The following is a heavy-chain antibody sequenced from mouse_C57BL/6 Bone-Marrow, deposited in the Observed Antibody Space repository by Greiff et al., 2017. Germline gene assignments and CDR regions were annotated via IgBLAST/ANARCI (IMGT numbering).Heavy chain of an antibody. J-gene: IGHJ4*01. CDR2: IRRKSNNYAT. Sequence: EVQLVESGGGLVQPKGSLKLSCAASGFSFNTYAMNWVRQAPGKGLEWVARIRRKSNNYATYYADSVKDRFTISRDDSESMLYLQMNNLKTEDTAMDYCVRHDYGSSYAMDYWGQGTSVTVSS. V-gene: IGHV10-1*01. CDR1: GFSFNTYA. CDR3: VRHDYGSSYAMDY. D-gene: IGHD1-1*01.